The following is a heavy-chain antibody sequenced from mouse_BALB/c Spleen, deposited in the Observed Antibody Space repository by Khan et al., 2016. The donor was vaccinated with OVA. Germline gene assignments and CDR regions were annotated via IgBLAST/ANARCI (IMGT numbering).Heavy chain of an antibody. Sequence: QIQLVQSGAELVKAGASVKMSCKASGYTFTSYWMHWVKQRLGQGLEWFAETNPTNGRTYYNEKLKSKATLTVDKSSSTAYMLLSGPTFEDSAVYYCARIKKIVATYFDYWGQGTTLTVSS. CDR2: TNPTNGRT. CDR3: ARIKKIVATYFDY. V-gene: IGHV1S81*02. D-gene: IGHD1-1*01. J-gene: IGHJ2*01. CDR1: GYTFTSYW.